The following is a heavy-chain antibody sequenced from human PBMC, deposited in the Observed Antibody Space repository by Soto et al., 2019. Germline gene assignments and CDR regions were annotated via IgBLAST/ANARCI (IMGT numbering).Heavy chain of an antibody. Sequence: GSLRLSCAASGFTFSSYAMSWVRQAPGKGLEWVSAISGSGGSTYYADSVKGRFTISRDNSKNTLYLQMNSLRAEDTAVYYCAKGGDIVVVPAAMSFDYWGQGTLLTVSS. CDR2: ISGSGGST. V-gene: IGHV3-23*01. CDR1: GFTFSSYA. J-gene: IGHJ4*02. D-gene: IGHD2-2*01. CDR3: AKGGDIVVVPAAMSFDY.